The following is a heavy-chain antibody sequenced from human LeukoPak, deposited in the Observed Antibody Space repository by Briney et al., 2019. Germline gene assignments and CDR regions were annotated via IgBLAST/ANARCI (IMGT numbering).Heavy chain of an antibody. D-gene: IGHD3-3*01. CDR1: GYTFTGYY. CDR3: ARESLRFLEWLPRPNDY. Sequence: ASVKVPCKASGYTFTGYYMHWVRQAPGQGLEWMGWINPNSGGTNYAQKFQGRVTMTRDTSISTAYMELSRLRSDDTAVYYCARESLRFLEWLPRPNDYWGQGTLVTVSS. CDR2: INPNSGGT. J-gene: IGHJ4*02. V-gene: IGHV1-2*02.